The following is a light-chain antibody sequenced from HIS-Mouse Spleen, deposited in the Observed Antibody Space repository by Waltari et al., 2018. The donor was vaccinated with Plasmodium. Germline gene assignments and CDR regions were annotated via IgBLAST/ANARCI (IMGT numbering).Light chain of an antibody. CDR1: QSVRST. CDR3: QQYNNWSFT. V-gene: IGKV3-15*01. CDR2: GAS. J-gene: IGKJ3*01. Sequence: EIVMTQSPATLPVSPGERATLSCRASQSVRSTLAWDQQKPGQAPRLLIYGASTRATGIPARFSGSGSGTEFTLTISSLQSEDFAVYYCQQYNNWSFTFGPGTKVDIK.